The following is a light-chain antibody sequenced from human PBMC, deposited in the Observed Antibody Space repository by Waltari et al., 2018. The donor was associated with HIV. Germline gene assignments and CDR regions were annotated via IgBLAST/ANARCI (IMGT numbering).Light chain of an antibody. J-gene: IGLJ3*02. CDR2: SNN. Sequence: QSVLTQPPSASGTPGQRVTISCSGSTSNIGSNTVNWYQQVPGTAPKLLIHSNNQRPSGVPDRFSGAESGTSASLAISGLQSEDEADYYCAAWDDSLTGPVFGGGTKVTVL. V-gene: IGLV1-44*01. CDR1: TSNIGSNT. CDR3: AAWDDSLTGPV.